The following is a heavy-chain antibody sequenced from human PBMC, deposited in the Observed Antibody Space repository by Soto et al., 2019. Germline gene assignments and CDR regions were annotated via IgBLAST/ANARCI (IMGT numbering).Heavy chain of an antibody. Sequence: GGSLRLSCAASGFTFRNHGMHWVRQAPGKGLEWVAVIWYDGSDEYYADSVKGRFTISRDNSKNTLSLQMNSLTAEDTAVYYCAREIASRRFDYWGQGNVVTVSS. D-gene: IGHD6-6*01. CDR1: GFTFRNHG. V-gene: IGHV3-33*01. CDR2: IWYDGSDE. CDR3: AREIASRRFDY. J-gene: IGHJ4*02.